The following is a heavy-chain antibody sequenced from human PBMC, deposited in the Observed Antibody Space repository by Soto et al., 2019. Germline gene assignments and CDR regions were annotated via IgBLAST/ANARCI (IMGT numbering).Heavy chain of an antibody. CDR2: IYYSGST. V-gene: IGHV4-59*01. D-gene: IGHD1-26*01. CDR3: ARVTGGSYFDY. J-gene: IGHJ4*02. CDR1: GGSISSYY. Sequence: SETLSLTCTVSGGSISSYYWSWIRQPPGKGLEWIGYIYYSGSTNYNPSLKSRVTISVDTSKNQFSLKLSSVTAAGTAVYYCARVTGGSYFDYWGQGTLVTVSS.